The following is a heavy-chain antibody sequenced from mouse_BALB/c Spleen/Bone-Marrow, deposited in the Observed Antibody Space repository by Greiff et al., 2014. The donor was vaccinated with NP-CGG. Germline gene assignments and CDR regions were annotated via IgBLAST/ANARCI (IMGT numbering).Heavy chain of an antibody. CDR2: ISSGSSTF. Sequence: EVQVVESGGGLVQPGGSRKLSCAASGFTFSSFGMHWVRQAPEKGLERVAYISSGSSTFYYADTVMGRFTISRDNPKNTLFLQMTSLRSEDTAMYYCARSGSSSGYFDYWGQGTTLTVSS. CDR3: ARSGSSSGYFDY. D-gene: IGHD1-1*01. V-gene: IGHV5-17*02. CDR1: GFTFSSFG. J-gene: IGHJ2*01.